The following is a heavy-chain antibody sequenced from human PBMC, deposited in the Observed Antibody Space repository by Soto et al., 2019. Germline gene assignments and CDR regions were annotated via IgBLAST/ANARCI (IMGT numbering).Heavy chain of an antibody. CDR3: AKPQPGFFFSAFDY. CDR1: GFSLSGDA. V-gene: IGHV3-64D*08. CDR2: LSSNGRTT. Sequence: HPGGSLRLSCSASGFSLSGDAVHWVRQAPGKGLKYLSGLSSNGRTTYYTDSVKGRFTISRDNSKNSLYLQMRSLRAEDTAVYYCAKPQPGFFFSAFDYWGQGTLVTVSS. J-gene: IGHJ4*02. D-gene: IGHD3-10*01.